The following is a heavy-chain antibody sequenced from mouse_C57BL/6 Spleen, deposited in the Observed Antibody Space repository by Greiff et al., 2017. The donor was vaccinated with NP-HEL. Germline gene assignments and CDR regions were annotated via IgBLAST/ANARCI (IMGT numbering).Heavy chain of an antibody. D-gene: IGHD1-1*01. V-gene: IGHV1-82*01. J-gene: IGHJ2*01. CDR1: GYAFSSSW. CDR3: ARRTVSFDY. Sequence: VQLQQSGPELVKPGASVKISCKASGYAFSSSWMNWVKQRPGKGLEWIGRIYPGDGDTNYNGKFKGKATLTADKSSSTAYMQLSSLTSEDSAVYFCARRTVSFDYWGQGTTLTVSS. CDR2: IYPGDGDT.